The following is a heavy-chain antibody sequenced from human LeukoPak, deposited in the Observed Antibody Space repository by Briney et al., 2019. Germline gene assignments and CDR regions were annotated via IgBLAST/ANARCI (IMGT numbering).Heavy chain of an antibody. D-gene: IGHD1-26*01. V-gene: IGHV3-21*01. Sequence: GGSLRLSCAASGFTFSSYSMNWVRQAPGKGLEWVSSISSSSSYIYYADSVKGRFTISRDNAKNSLYLQMNSLRAEDTAVYYCARAGGKVGAIHWGQGTLVTVSS. CDR3: ARAGGKVGAIH. CDR2: ISSSSSYI. J-gene: IGHJ4*02. CDR1: GFTFSSYS.